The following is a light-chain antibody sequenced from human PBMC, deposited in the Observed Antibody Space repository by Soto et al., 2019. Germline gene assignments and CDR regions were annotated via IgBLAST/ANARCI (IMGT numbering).Light chain of an antibody. J-gene: IGKJ3*01. CDR1: QSVSSSY. Sequence: EIVLTQSPGTLSLSPGERATLSCSASQSVSSSYLAWYQQKPGQAPRLLIYGASSRATGIPDSFSGSGSGTDVTLTISRLEPEDFATYCCQQLVTYPPPCGAGTEADIK. CDR3: QQLVTYPPP. CDR2: GAS. V-gene: IGKV3-20*01.